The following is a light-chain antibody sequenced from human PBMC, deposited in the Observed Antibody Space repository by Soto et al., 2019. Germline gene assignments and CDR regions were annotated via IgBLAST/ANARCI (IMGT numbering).Light chain of an antibody. V-gene: IGKV1-39*01. J-gene: IGKJ1*01. Sequence: DIQMTQSPSSLSASVGDRFTISCLSAQSISTYLNWYQQKPGTAPRLLIYSASSVKTGVPPRFSGSGSGRDFTLTISSLRPEDIATYSCQQSYTTPPWTFGQGTKVDIK. CDR3: QQSYTTPPWT. CDR1: QSISTY. CDR2: SAS.